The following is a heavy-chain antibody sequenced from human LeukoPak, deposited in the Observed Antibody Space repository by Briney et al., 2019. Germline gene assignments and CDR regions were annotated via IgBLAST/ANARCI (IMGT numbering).Heavy chain of an antibody. J-gene: IGHJ5*02. Sequence: SETLSLTCTVSGGSISSYYWSWIRQPPGKGLEWIGRIYTSGSTNYNPSLKSRVTMSVDTSKNQFSLKLSSVTAADTAVYYCAREGLVGATENWFDPWGQGTLVTVSS. V-gene: IGHV4-4*07. CDR3: AREGLVGATENWFDP. D-gene: IGHD1-26*01. CDR1: GGSISSYY. CDR2: IYTSGST.